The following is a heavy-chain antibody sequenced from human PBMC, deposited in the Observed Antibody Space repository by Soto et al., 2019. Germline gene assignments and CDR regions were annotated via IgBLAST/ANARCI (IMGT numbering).Heavy chain of an antibody. V-gene: IGHV4-59*08. Sequence: SETLSLTCTVSGGSISSYYWSWIRQPPGKGLEWIGYIYYSGSTNYNPSLKSRVTISVDTSKNQFSLKLSSVTAADTAVYYCASSKWGSGTAGYYYYGMDVWGQGTTVT. CDR3: ASSKWGSGTAGYYYYGMDV. CDR2: IYYSGST. CDR1: GGSISSYY. J-gene: IGHJ6*02. D-gene: IGHD3-10*01.